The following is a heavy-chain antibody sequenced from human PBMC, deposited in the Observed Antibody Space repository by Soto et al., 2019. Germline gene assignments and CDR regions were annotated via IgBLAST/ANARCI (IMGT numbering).Heavy chain of an antibody. CDR3: ARHYDSSFRAFDI. V-gene: IGHV4-59*01. Sequence: SETLSLTCTVSGGSISSYYWSWIRQPPGKGLEWIGYIYYSGSTNYNPSLKSRVTISVDTSKNQFSLKLSSVTAADTAVYYCARHYDSSFRAFDIWGQGTMVTVSS. J-gene: IGHJ3*02. CDR2: IYYSGST. D-gene: IGHD3-22*01. CDR1: GGSISSYY.